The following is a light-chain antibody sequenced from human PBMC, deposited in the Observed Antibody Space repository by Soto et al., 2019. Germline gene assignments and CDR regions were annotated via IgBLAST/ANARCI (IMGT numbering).Light chain of an antibody. CDR1: QGIGSD. J-gene: IGKJ4*01. CDR2: AVS. Sequence: AIEMTQSPSSLSASVGDRVTITCRASQGIGSDLAWYQQRPGKAPKLLIYAVSTLQNGVPSRFSGSGSGTYFTLTISSLQPEDLATYYCLQDHNLLTFGGGTKVEIK. CDR3: LQDHNLLT. V-gene: IGKV1-6*01.